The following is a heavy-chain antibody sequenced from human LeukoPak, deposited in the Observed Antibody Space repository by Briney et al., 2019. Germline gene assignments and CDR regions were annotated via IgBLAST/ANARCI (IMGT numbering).Heavy chain of an antibody. CDR2: ISSSSSYI. J-gene: IGHJ4*02. CDR3: AKDPGKFWSGHDY. D-gene: IGHD3-3*01. Sequence: PGGSLRLSCAASGFTFSSYSMNWVRQAPGKGLEWVSSISSSSSYIYYADSVKGRFTISRDNSKNTLYLQMNSLRGEDTAVYYCAKDPGKFWSGHDYWGQGTLVTVSS. CDR1: GFTFSSYS. V-gene: IGHV3-21*01.